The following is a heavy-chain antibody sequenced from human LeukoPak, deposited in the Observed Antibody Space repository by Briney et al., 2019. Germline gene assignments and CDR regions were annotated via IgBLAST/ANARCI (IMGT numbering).Heavy chain of an antibody. CDR1: GGSISSYY. CDR2: IYTSGST. J-gene: IGHJ3*02. D-gene: IGHD3-22*01. V-gene: IGHV4-4*07. Sequence: PSETLSLTCTVSGGSISSYYWSWIRQPAGKGLEWIGRIYTSGSTNYNPSPKSRVTMSVDTSKNQFSLKLSSVTAADTAVYYCARGSYDSSGYSLGDAFDIWGQGTMVTVSS. CDR3: ARGSYDSSGYSLGDAFDI.